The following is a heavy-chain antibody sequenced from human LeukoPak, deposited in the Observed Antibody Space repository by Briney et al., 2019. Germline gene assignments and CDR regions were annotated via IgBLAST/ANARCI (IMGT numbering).Heavy chain of an antibody. CDR1: GFPFSSYG. V-gene: IGHV3-30*02. J-gene: IGHJ4*02. CDR3: AGEVLSSSWRLRDY. D-gene: IGHD6-13*01. Sequence: GGSLRLSCAAPGFPFSSYGMYWVRQTPDKGLQWVAYLRKDATYSNYADSVRGRFTISRDNSKNTLDLQMSSLRVEDTAVYYCAGEVLSSSWRLRDYWGQGTLVTVSS. CDR2: LRKDATYS.